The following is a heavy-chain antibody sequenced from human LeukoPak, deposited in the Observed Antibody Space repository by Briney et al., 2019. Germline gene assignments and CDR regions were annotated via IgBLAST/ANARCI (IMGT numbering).Heavy chain of an antibody. D-gene: IGHD1-26*01. Sequence: GASVKVSCKTSGYTFTAYYIHWVRQAPGQGLEWMGWINPNSGDTNYAQKFQGRVTMARDTSISTAYMELRSLRSDDTAVYHCARDGSSGSSWITAFDSWGQGAQVTVSS. CDR1: GYTFTAYY. CDR3: ARDGSSGSSWITAFDS. J-gene: IGHJ4*02. CDR2: INPNSGDT. V-gene: IGHV1-2*02.